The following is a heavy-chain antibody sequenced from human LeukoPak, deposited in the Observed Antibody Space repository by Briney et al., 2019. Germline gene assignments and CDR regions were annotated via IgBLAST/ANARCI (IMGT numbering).Heavy chain of an antibody. V-gene: IGHV4-39*01. CDR3: ARRRYYDGSGYLE. Sequence: SETLSLTCSVSGDSVTRSYSYCDWIRQPPGKGLEWIGTIYYSGRTYYSPSLKSRVTMSVDPSNNQFSLNLRSVNAADTAVYYCARRRYYDGSGYLEWGQGTLLSVSS. CDR1: GDSVTRSYSY. J-gene: IGHJ1*01. D-gene: IGHD3-22*01. CDR2: IYYSGRT.